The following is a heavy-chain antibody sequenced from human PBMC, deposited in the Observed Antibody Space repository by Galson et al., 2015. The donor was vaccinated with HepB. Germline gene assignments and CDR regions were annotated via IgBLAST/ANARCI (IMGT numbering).Heavy chain of an antibody. CDR1: GYTFTRNG. J-gene: IGHJ3*02. CDR2: ISTNSGNT. CDR3: ARDVRYAFEM. Sequence: SVKVSCKASGYTFTRNGISWVRQAPGQGLEWMGWISTNSGNTYYAQKFQDRLIMTTERSTSKAYMELRSLTSDDTAFYYCARDVRYAFEMWGQGTMVTVS. D-gene: IGHD3-10*02. V-gene: IGHV1-18*01.